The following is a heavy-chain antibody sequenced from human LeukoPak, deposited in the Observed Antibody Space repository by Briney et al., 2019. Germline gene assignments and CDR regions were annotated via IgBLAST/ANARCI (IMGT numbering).Heavy chain of an antibody. D-gene: IGHD3-3*01. CDR3: ARGPIFGVVITKDDAFDI. CDR2: IYYSGST. Sequence: KPSETLSLTCTVSGGSISSYYWSWIRQPPGKGLEWIGYIYYSGSTNYNPSLKSRVTISVDTSKNQFSLKLSSVTAADTAVYYCARGPIFGVVITKDDAFDIWGQGTMVTVSS. J-gene: IGHJ3*02. V-gene: IGHV4-59*01. CDR1: GGSISSYY.